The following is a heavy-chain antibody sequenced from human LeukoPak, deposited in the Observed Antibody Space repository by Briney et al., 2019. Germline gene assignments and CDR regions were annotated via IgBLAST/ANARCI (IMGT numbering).Heavy chain of an antibody. CDR2: ISGSGGST. CDR3: ARLTGAFDY. CDR1: GFTFSSYA. Sequence: QTGGSLRLSCAASGFTFSSYAMSWVRQASGKGLEWVSAISGSGGSTYYADSVKGRFTISRDNSKNTLYLQMNSLRAEDTAVYYCARLTGAFDYWGQGTLVTVSS. V-gene: IGHV3-23*01. D-gene: IGHD3-10*01. J-gene: IGHJ4*02.